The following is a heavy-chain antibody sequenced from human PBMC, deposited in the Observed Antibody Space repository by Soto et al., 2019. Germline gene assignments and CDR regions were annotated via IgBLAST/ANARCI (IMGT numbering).Heavy chain of an antibody. J-gene: IGHJ1*01. CDR3: ARDFVHGDHPEYFQH. Sequence: GGSLRLSCAASGFTVSSNYMIWVRQAPGKGLEWVSVIYSGGSTYYADSVKGRFTISRDNSKSTLYLQMNSLRADDTAVYYCARDFVHGDHPEYFQHWGQGTLVTVSS. CDR2: IYSGGST. D-gene: IGHD4-17*01. CDR1: GFTVSSNY. V-gene: IGHV3-66*01.